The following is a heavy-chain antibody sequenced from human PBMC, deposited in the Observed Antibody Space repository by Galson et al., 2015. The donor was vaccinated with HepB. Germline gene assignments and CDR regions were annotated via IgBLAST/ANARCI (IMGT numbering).Heavy chain of an antibody. Sequence: SLRLSCAASGLTFSNYGMHWVRQAPGKGLEWVAFISYDGTNKYYADSVKGRFTISRDNSKNTLYVQMDSLRAEDTAVYYCARGWCPKFWGQGTLVTVSS. CDR3: ARGWCPKF. J-gene: IGHJ4*02. D-gene: IGHD2-8*01. CDR2: ISYDGTNK. V-gene: IGHV3-30*03. CDR1: GLTFSNYG.